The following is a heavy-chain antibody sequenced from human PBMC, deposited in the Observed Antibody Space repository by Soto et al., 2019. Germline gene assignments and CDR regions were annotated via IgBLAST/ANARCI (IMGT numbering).Heavy chain of an antibody. CDR1: GFTFSSYS. Sequence: PGGSLRLSCAASGFTFSSYSMNWVRQAPGKGLEWVSYISSSSSTIYYADSVKGRFTISRDNAKNSLYLQMNSLRAGDTAVYYCARDVDYGDYRYYYYYMDVWGKGTTVTVSS. CDR2: ISSSSSTI. J-gene: IGHJ6*03. CDR3: ARDVDYGDYRYYYYYMDV. D-gene: IGHD4-17*01. V-gene: IGHV3-48*01.